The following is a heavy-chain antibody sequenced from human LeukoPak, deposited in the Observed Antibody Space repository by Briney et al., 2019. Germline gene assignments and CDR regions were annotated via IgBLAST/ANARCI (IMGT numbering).Heavy chain of an antibody. J-gene: IGHJ5*02. Sequence: SETLSLTCTVSGGSISSGSYYWSWIRQPAGKGLEWIGRIYTSGSTNYNPSLKSRVTISVDTSKNQFSLRLSSVTAADTAMYYCARVPDYYGSGSSMWFDPWGQGTLVTVSS. CDR1: GGSISSGSYY. V-gene: IGHV4-61*02. CDR3: ARVPDYYGSGSSMWFDP. D-gene: IGHD3-10*01. CDR2: IYTSGST.